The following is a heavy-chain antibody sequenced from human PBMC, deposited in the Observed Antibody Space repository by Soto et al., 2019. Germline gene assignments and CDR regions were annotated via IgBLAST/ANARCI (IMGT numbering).Heavy chain of an antibody. CDR1: GFTVSYNY. D-gene: IGHD3-10*01. CDR3: ARGMYGSGSYYIGDAFDM. Sequence: EVQLVESGGGLIQPGGSLRLSCAVSGFTVSYNYMNWVRQAPGKGLEWVSVIYRGGDTFYADSVKGRFTISRDNCKNTLYLQMHSRRAEDTAVYYCARGMYGSGSYYIGDAFDMWGQGTMVTVSS. CDR2: IYRGGDT. V-gene: IGHV3-53*01. J-gene: IGHJ3*02.